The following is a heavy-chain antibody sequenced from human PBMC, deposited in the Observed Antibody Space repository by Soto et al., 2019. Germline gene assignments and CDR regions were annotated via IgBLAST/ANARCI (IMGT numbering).Heavy chain of an antibody. Sequence: ASVKVSCKASGYTFTDYGISWVRQAPGRGLEWMGWISGYNGNTKYAQKFQGRVTMTTDTPTNTAYMELRSLRSDDTAVYYCARDREYYYDSSGNYYYHYGLDVWGQGTTVTVSS. V-gene: IGHV1-18*04. CDR3: ARDREYYYDSSGNYYYHYGLDV. D-gene: IGHD3-22*01. J-gene: IGHJ6*02. CDR2: ISGYNGNT. CDR1: GYTFTDYG.